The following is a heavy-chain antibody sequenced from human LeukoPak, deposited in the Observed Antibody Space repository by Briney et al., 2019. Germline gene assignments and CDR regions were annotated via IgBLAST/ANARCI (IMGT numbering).Heavy chain of an antibody. D-gene: IGHD3-22*01. J-gene: IGHJ4*02. CDR3: ARGPRYSYDSSILLFDY. Sequence: ASVKVSCKASGYTFTNYGISWVRQAPGQGLEWMGWISGYNGNTNYAQKLQGRVTMTTDTSTATAYMELRSLRPSDTAVYFCARGPRYSYDSSILLFDYWGQGTLVTVSS. CDR2: ISGYNGNT. CDR1: GYTFTNYG. V-gene: IGHV1-18*01.